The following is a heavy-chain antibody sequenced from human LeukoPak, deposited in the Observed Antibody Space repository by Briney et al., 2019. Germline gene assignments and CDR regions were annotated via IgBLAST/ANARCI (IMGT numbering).Heavy chain of an antibody. V-gene: IGHV5-51*01. CDR1: GNSFTTYW. CDR2: IYPGDSDT. Sequence: GESLKISCKVSGNSFTTYWIGWVRQMPGKGLEWMGIIYPGDSDTRYSPSFQGQVTISADKSISTAYLQWSSLKASDTAMYYCARSTGSVFDAFDIWGQGTMVTVSS. D-gene: IGHD2-8*02. J-gene: IGHJ3*02. CDR3: ARSTGSVFDAFDI.